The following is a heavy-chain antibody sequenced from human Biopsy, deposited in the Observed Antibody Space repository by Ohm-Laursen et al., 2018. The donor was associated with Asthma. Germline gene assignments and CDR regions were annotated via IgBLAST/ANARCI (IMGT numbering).Heavy chain of an antibody. CDR2: INSVFGTT. Sequence: SVTVSCKSLGGTFNTYVIGWVRQAPGQGLEWMGGINSVFGTTTYPQKFQDRVTITADDSTSTVYMELSSLRSEDTAVCYCARKAGSCISRTCYSLDFWGQGTLVTVSS. V-gene: IGHV1-69*13. J-gene: IGHJ4*02. D-gene: IGHD2-2*01. CDR1: GGTFNTYV. CDR3: ARKAGSCISRTCYSLDF.